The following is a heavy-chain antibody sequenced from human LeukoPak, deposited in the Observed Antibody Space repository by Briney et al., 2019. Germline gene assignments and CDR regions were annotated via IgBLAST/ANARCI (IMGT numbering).Heavy chain of an antibody. Sequence: ESGPTLVKPTQTLSLACTFSGFSLSTSEEAVGWIRQPPGKALEWLALLYWSEERHYSPSLKSRLTITKDTSKNQVVLTMTNVDPVDTATYYCAHRRGGYFDYWGQGALVAVSS. CDR1: GFSLSTSEEA. V-gene: IGHV2-5*01. J-gene: IGHJ4*02. CDR3: AHRRGGYFDY. D-gene: IGHD2-15*01. CDR2: LYWSEER.